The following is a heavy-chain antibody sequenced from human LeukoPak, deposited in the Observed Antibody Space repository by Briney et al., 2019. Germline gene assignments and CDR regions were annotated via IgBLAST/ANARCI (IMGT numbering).Heavy chain of an antibody. D-gene: IGHD2-2*01. CDR3: ARDRRLYVFDQLPENNWFDP. CDR2: IIPIFGTA. Sequence: GSSVEVSCKASGGTFSSYAISWVRQAPGQGLEWMGGIIPIFGTANYAQKFQGRVTITADESTSTAYMELSNLRSEDTAVYYCARDRRLYVFDQLPENNWFDPWGQGTLVTVSS. CDR1: GGTFSSYA. V-gene: IGHV1-69*01. J-gene: IGHJ5*02.